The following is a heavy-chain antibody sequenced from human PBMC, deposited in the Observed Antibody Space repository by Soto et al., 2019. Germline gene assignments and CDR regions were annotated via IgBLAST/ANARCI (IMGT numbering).Heavy chain of an antibody. J-gene: IGHJ6*02. V-gene: IGHV4-34*01. CDR3: ARLYIAAAYGMDV. D-gene: IGHD6-13*01. CDR1: GGSFSGYY. Sequence: QVQLQQWGAGLLKPSETLSLTCAVYGGSFSGYYWSWIHQPPGKGLEWIGEINHSGSTNYNPSLKSRVTISVDTSKNQFSLKLSSVTAADTAVYYCARLYIAAAYGMDVWGQGTTVTVSS. CDR2: INHSGST.